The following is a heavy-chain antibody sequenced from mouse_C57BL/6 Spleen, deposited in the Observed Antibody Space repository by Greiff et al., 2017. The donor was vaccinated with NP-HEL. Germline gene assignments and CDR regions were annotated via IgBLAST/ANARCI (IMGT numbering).Heavy chain of an antibody. D-gene: IGHD1-1*01. J-gene: IGHJ2*01. V-gene: IGHV1-81*01. CDR2: IYPRSGNT. CDR1: GYTFTSYG. Sequence: QVQLQQSGAELARPGASVKLSCKASGYTFTSYGISWVKQRTGQGLEWIGEIYPRSGNTYYNEKFKGKATLTAYKSSSTAYMERRSLTSEDSAVYFCAREGYYGSRECWGQGTTLTVSS. CDR3: AREGYYGSREC.